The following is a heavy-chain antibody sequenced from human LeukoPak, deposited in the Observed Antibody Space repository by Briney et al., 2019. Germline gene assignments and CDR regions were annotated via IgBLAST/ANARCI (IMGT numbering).Heavy chain of an antibody. V-gene: IGHV3-23*01. CDR1: GFTFSSYA. CDR3: AGRRVVAGAFEL. Sequence: GGSLRLSCAASGFTFSSYAMRWVRQAPGKGLEWVAHITSGGTTYYADFVKGRFTISRNNSKNTLYLQVNSLRADYTAVYYCAGRRVVAGAFELWGQGTLVTVSS. CDR2: ITSGGTT. D-gene: IGHD6-19*01. J-gene: IGHJ4*02.